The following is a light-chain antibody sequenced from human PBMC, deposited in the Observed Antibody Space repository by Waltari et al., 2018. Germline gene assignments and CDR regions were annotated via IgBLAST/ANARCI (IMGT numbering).Light chain of an antibody. J-gene: IGLJ1*01. Sequence: SYVLTQPPSVSVAPGETASIPCGGDNLGSYSVPWYQQKPGQAPLLIIFYDSDRPSGIPARFSGSNSGNTATLTITSVEAGDEARYYCHVWHAHFDPGVFGTGTEVTVL. CDR3: HVWHAHFDPGV. CDR1: NLGSYS. CDR2: YDS. V-gene: IGLV3-21*04.